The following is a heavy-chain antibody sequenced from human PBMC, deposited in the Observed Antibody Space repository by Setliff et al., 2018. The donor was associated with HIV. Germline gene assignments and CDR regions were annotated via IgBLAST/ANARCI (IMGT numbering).Heavy chain of an antibody. Sequence: PSETLSLTCTVSGDSIRGYYWSWIRQPPGKGLEWMGYVFYTGFAAYNPSLKSRLTISVNTSKSQFSLTLTSVTAADTAVYYCARQPRWLQFPRYFDYWGQGTLVTVSS. J-gene: IGHJ4*02. CDR2: VFYTGFA. D-gene: IGHD5-12*01. CDR1: GDSIRGYY. CDR3: ARQPRWLQFPRYFDY. V-gene: IGHV4-59*08.